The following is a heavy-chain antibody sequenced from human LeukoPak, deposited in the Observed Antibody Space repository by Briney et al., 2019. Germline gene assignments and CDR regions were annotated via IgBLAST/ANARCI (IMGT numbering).Heavy chain of an antibody. J-gene: IGHJ5*02. V-gene: IGHV3-30*18. CDR3: AKDFRPSGLDP. D-gene: IGHD6-6*01. CDR1: GFTFSSYG. CDR2: ISYDGSNK. Sequence: GRSLRLSCAASGFTFSSYGMHWVRQAPGKGLEWVAVISYDGSNKYYADSVKGRFTISRDNSENTLYLQMNSLRAEDTAVYYCAKDFRPSGLDPWGQGTLVTVSS.